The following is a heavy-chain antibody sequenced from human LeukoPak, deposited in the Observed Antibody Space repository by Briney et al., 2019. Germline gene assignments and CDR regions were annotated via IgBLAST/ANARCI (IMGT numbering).Heavy chain of an antibody. CDR3: AKDSGAGGTTMVLDY. D-gene: IGHD5-18*01. CDR2: ISTGGGGT. CDR1: GFTFSNNA. J-gene: IGHJ4*02. Sequence: GGSLRLSCAASGFTFSNNAMSWVRQAPGKGLEWVSTISTGGGGTYYADSVKGRFTISRDTSKNTLYLQMSSLRAEDTAVYYCAKDSGAGGTTMVLDYWGQGTLVTVSS. V-gene: IGHV3-23*01.